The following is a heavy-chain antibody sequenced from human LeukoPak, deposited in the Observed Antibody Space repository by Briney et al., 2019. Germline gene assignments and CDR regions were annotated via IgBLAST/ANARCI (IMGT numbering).Heavy chain of an antibody. CDR3: ARGRRTNGFDP. CDR2: IYYSGST. CDR1: GGSISSYY. Sequence: PSETLSLTCTVSGGSISSYYWSWIRQPPGKGLEWIGYIYYSGSTNYNPSLKSRVTISVDTSKNQFSLKLSSATAADTAVYYCARGRRTNGFDPWGQGTLVTVSS. V-gene: IGHV4-59*01. J-gene: IGHJ5*02.